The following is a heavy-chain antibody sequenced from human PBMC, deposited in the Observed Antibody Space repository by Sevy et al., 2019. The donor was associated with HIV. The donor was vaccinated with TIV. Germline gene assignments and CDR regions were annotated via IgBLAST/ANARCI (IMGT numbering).Heavy chain of an antibody. Sequence: ASVKVSCKASGYTFTSYYMHWVRQAPGQGLEWMGIINPSGGSTSYAQKFQGRVTMTRDTSTSTVYMELSSLRSEDTAMYYCARGRYYGSGSYYNVWDFDYWGQGTLVTVSS. J-gene: IGHJ4*02. V-gene: IGHV1-46*03. D-gene: IGHD3-10*01. CDR1: GYTFTSYY. CDR2: INPSGGST. CDR3: ARGRYYGSGSYYNVWDFDY.